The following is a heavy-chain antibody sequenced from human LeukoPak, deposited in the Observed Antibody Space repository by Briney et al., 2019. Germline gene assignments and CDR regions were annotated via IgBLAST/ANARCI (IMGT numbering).Heavy chain of an antibody. CDR1: GYTFTSYG. V-gene: IGHV1-18*01. Sequence: ASVKVSCKASGYTFTSYGISWVRQAPGQGLEWMGWISAYNGNTNYAQKLQGRVTMTMSTSISTAYMELSSLRSEDTAVYYCARVPSSTSLAGYFDLWGRGTLVTVSS. D-gene: IGHD2-2*01. CDR3: ARVPSSTSLAGYFDL. CDR2: ISAYNGNT. J-gene: IGHJ2*01.